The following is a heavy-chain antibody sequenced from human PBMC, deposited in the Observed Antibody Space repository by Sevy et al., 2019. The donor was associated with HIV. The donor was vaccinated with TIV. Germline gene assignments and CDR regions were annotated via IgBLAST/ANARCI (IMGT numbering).Heavy chain of an antibody. CDR1: GGSISRNSYD. D-gene: IGHD2-21*01. J-gene: IGHJ4*02. Sequence: SETLSLTCSVSGGSISRNSYDWGWIRQPPGKGLEWIGSIFYSGNTYYATSPRSLVTISVDTSKNQFSLNLSSVTDADTAVYYCARHGGLVDRGFDFWGQGTLVTVSS. CDR3: ARHGGLVDRGFDF. CDR2: IFYSGNT. V-gene: IGHV4-39*01.